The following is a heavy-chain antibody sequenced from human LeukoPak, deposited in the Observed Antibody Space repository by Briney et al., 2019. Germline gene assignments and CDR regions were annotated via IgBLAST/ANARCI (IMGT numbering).Heavy chain of an antibody. CDR1: GYTLTELS. CDR2: FDPEDGET. V-gene: IGHV1-24*01. J-gene: IGHJ3*02. CDR3: ATTYYYGSGSYYRPDAFDI. Sequence: ASVKVSCKVSGYTLTELSMHWVRQAPGKGLEWMGGFDPEDGETNYAQKFQGRVTITADESTSTAYMELSSLRSEDTAVYYCATTYYYGSGSYYRPDAFDIWGQGTMVTVSS. D-gene: IGHD3-10*01.